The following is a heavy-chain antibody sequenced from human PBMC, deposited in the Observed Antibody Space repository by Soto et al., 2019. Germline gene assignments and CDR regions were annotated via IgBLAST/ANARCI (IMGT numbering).Heavy chain of an antibody. J-gene: IGHJ6*02. CDR3: ALRTPTLNLYYYYGMDV. D-gene: IGHD1-1*01. CDR2: IDPSDSYT. V-gene: IGHV5-10-1*01. Sequence: GESLKISCQCSGYSFTIYWISWVRQMPGKGLEWMGRIDPSDSYTNYSPSFQGHVTISADKSISTAYLQWSSLKASDTAMYYCALRTPTLNLYYYYGMDVWGQGTTVTVSS. CDR1: GYSFTIYW.